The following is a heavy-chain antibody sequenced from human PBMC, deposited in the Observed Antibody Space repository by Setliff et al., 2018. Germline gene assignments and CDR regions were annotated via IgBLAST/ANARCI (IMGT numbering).Heavy chain of an antibody. CDR2: IFHSGST. CDR3: AKEYVVIQFVTNVHNHYGMDV. J-gene: IGHJ6*02. V-gene: IGHV4-38-2*02. D-gene: IGHD2-21*01. Sequence: PSETLSLTCDVASFSISSCHFWGWIRQPPGKGLAWLGNIFHSGSTYYNPSLRSRVTMSVDTSKKQLSLKLSSVTAADTAVYYCAKEYVVIQFVTNVHNHYGMDVWGQGTTVTVSS. CDR1: SFSISSCHF.